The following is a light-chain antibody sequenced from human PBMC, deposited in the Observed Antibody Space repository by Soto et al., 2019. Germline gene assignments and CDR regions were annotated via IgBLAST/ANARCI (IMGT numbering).Light chain of an antibody. CDR3: ETWDSYTVL. CDR2: LEGSGSY. Sequence: QAVVTQSSSASASLGSSVKLTCTLSSGHSGYLIGWHQRQPWKAPRYLMKLEGSGSYNRGSGVPDRFSGSSSGADRYLTISNVQAEDEADYYCETWDSYTVLFVGGTTLPVL. CDR1: SGHSGYL. V-gene: IGLV4-60*03. J-gene: IGLJ2*01.